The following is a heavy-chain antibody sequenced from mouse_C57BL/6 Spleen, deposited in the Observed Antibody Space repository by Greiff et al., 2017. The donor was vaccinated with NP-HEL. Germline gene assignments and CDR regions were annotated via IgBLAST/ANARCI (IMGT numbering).Heavy chain of an antibody. CDR1: GYTFTSYW. D-gene: IGHD4-1*01. J-gene: IGHJ2*01. CDR2: IYPSDSET. Sequence: QVQLQQPGAELVRPGSSVKLSCKASGYTFTSYWLDWVQQRPGQGLEWIGNIYPSDSETHYNQKFKDKATLTVDKSSSTAYMQLSSLTSEDSAVYYCARWELAGYFDYWGQGTTLTVSS. CDR3: ARWELAGYFDY. V-gene: IGHV1-61*01.